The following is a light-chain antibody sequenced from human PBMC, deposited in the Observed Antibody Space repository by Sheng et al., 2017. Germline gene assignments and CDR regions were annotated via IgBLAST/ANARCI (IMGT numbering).Light chain of an antibody. CDR1: QSVGGN. CDR3: QQYNNWPPRT. J-gene: IGKJ1*01. Sequence: ETVVTQSPVTLSVSLGERATLSCRASQSVGGNLAWYQQKPGQAPSLLIYGASTRATDIPDGFXGSGSGTEFTLTISSLQSEDIAVYYCQQYNNWPPRTFGQGTKVEI. V-gene: IGKV3-15*01. CDR2: GAS.